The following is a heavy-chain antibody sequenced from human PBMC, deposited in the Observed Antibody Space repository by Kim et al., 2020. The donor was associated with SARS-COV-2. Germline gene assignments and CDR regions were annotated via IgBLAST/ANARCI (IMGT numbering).Heavy chain of an antibody. CDR1: GGSISSYY. D-gene: IGHD2-15*01. Sequence: SETLSLTCTVSGGSISSYYWSWIRQPPGKGLEWIGYIYYSGSTNYNPSLKSRVTISVDTSKNQFSLKLSSVTAADTAVYYCASERGYCSCGSCYAPGMDV. V-gene: IGHV4-59*01. CDR3: ASERGYCSCGSCYAPGMDV. CDR2: IYYSGST. J-gene: IGHJ6*01.